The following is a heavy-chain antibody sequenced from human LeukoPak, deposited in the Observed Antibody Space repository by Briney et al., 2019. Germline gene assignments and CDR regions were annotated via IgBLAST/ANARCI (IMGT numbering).Heavy chain of an antibody. J-gene: IGHJ4*02. Sequence: GGSLRLSCAASGFSFSSYGMQWVRQAPGKGLEWVAIISYDGSNKYYAASVKARFTVSRDKYKNTLYLQMNSLRAEDTAVYYCAKDSRPGSAQRTGFDYWGQGTLVTVSS. CDR2: ISYDGSNK. D-gene: IGHD3-10*01. CDR3: AKDSRPGSAQRTGFDY. V-gene: IGHV3-30*18. CDR1: GFSFSSYG.